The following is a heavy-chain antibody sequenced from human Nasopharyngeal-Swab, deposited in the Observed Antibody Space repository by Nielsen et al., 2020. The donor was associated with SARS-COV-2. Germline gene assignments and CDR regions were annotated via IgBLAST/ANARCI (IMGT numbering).Heavy chain of an antibody. J-gene: IGHJ3*02. Sequence: GGSLRLSCAASGFTFDYYMSWIRQAPGKGLEWVSYISSHSSYTDYADSVKGRFTISRDNAKNSLYLQMNSLRPEDTAVYYCARDPFCTNGVCLDAFDIWDQGTTVTVSS. D-gene: IGHD2-8*01. V-gene: IGHV3-11*06. CDR1: GFTFDYY. CDR2: ISSHSSYT. CDR3: ARDPFCTNGVCLDAFDI.